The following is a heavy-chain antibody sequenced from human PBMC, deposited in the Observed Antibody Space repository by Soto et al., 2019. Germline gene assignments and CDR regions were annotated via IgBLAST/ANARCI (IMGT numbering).Heavy chain of an antibody. D-gene: IGHD6-19*01. CDR3: GRSNSGWSRFDY. Sequence: PGGSLRLSCAASGFTFSSYAMNWVRQAPGKGLEWVSVISGGGGSTYYADSVKGRFTISRDNSKNTLYLQMNSLRAEDTAVYYCGRSNSGWSRFDYWGQGILVTVSS. CDR1: GFTFSSYA. V-gene: IGHV3-23*01. J-gene: IGHJ4*02. CDR2: ISGGGGST.